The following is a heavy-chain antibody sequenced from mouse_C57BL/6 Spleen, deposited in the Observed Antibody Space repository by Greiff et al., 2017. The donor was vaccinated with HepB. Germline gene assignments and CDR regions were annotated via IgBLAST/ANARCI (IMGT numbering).Heavy chain of an antibody. D-gene: IGHD1-1*01. Sequence: EVKLLESGPGLVKPSQSLSLTCSVPGYSITSGYSWTWLRQFPGTKLEWMGYISYDGSNNYNPSLKNRSSITRDTSKNQFFLKLNSVTTEDTATYDCARESYYGSGGCAYGGQGTLVTGAA. CDR3: ARESYYGSGGCAY. CDR2: ISYDGSN. V-gene: IGHV3-6*01. CDR1: GYSITSGYS. J-gene: IGHJ3*01.